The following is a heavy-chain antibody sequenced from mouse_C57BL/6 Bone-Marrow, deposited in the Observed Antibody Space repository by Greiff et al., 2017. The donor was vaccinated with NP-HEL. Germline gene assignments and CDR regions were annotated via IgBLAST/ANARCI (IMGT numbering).Heavy chain of an antibody. D-gene: IGHD2-2*01. J-gene: IGHJ3*01. V-gene: IGHV14-2*01. CDR1: GFNIKDYY. CDR3: ARFGYGRRTWFAY. Sequence: VQLQQSGAELVKPGASVKLSCTASGFNIKDYYMHWVKQRTEQGLEWIGRLDPEDGETKYAPQFPGKATITADTSSNTAYLQLSSLTSEDTAVYYCARFGYGRRTWFAYWGQGTLVTVSA. CDR2: LDPEDGET.